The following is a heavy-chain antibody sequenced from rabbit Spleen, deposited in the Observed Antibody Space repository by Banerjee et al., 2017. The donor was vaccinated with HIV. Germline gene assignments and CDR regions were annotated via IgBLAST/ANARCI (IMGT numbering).Heavy chain of an antibody. CDR3: AREANNGGDGSNL. CDR2: IDTGNTFT. J-gene: IGHJ4*01. CDR1: GFSFSSSYW. D-gene: IGHD5-1*01. Sequence: QQQLEESGGGLVKPGGTLTLPCKASGFSFSSSYWICWVRQAPGKGLEWIACIDTGNTFTYSATWAKVPFTISKTSTMPVTLQMTSLTAADSAANYQAREANNGGDGSNLWGPGTLVTVS. V-gene: IGHV1S45*01.